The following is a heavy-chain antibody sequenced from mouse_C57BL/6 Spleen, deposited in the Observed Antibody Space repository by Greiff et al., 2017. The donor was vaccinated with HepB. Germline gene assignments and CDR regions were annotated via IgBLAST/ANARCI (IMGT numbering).Heavy chain of an antibody. J-gene: IGHJ4*01. CDR3: ARKQGLRPSYYYAMDY. CDR1: GYTFTDYY. CDR2: INPNNGGT. V-gene: IGHV1-26*01. Sequence: EVQLQQSGPELVKPGASVKISCKASGYTFTDYYMNWVKQSHGKSLEWIGDINPNNGGTSYNQKFKGKATLTVDKSSSTAYMELRSLTSEDSAVYYCARKQGLRPSYYYAMDYWGQGTSVTVSS. D-gene: IGHD3-1*01.